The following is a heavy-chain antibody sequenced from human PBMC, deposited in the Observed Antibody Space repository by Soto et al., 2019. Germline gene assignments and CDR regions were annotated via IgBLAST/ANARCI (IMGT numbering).Heavy chain of an antibody. CDR1: GGTFSSYA. V-gene: IGHV1-69*13. Sequence: SVKASCKASGGTFSSYAISWVRQAPGQGLEWMGGIIPIFGTANYAQKFQGRVTITADESTSTAYMELSSLRSEDTAVYYCARAPLHYYDSSGYDSWGQETLVTVSS. D-gene: IGHD3-22*01. CDR2: IIPIFGTA. CDR3: ARAPLHYYDSSGYDS. J-gene: IGHJ4*02.